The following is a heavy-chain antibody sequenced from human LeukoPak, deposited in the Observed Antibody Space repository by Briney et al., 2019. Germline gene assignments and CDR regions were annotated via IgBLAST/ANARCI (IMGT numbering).Heavy chain of an antibody. Sequence: GASVQVSCKASGYTFTAYYIHWVRQAPGQGLEWMGLDKANSGGTIYAQMFQGRVTMTRDTSISTSYMELSRLTSDDTAVYYCARVDGSAATGGDWGEGTLVSVSS. CDR3: ARVDGSAATGGD. V-gene: IGHV1-2*02. J-gene: IGHJ4*02. CDR1: GYTFTAYY. CDR2: DKANSGGT. D-gene: IGHD1-1*01.